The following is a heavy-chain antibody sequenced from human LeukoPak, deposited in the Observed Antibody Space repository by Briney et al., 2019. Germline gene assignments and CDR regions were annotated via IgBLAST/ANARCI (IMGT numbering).Heavy chain of an antibody. CDR2: ISYDGSNK. V-gene: IGHV3-30-3*01. Sequence: GGSLRLSCAASGFTFSSYAMHWVRQAPGKGLEWVAVISYDGSNKYYADSVKGRFTISRDNSKNTLYLQMNSLRAEDTAVYYCARSPRYSRGAFDIWGQGTMVTVSS. J-gene: IGHJ3*02. CDR3: ARSPRYSRGAFDI. CDR1: GFTFSSYA. D-gene: IGHD3-10*01.